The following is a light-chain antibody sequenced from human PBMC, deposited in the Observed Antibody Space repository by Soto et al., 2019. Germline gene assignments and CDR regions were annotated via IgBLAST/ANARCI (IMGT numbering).Light chain of an antibody. CDR2: GAS. CDR3: QQYNRYFKS. J-gene: IGKJ1*01. V-gene: IGKV3-20*01. CDR1: QSVSSSY. Sequence: ELVFTQSPGTPSLSPGGRAHLSCRASQSVSSSYLAWYQQKPGQAPRLLIYGASSRATGIPDRFSGSGSGTEFTLTISSLQSEDFAIYYCQQYNRYFKSFGQGTKVDIK.